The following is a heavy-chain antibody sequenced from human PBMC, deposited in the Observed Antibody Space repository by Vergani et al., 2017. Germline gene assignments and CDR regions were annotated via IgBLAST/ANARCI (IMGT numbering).Heavy chain of an antibody. D-gene: IGHD5-12*01. J-gene: IGHJ4*02. Sequence: EVQLLESGGGLVQPGGSLRLSCEASGFSFPGYAMSWVRQAPGKGLEWVSSVSGSSATPYYADSVKGRFIISRDNSKNTLHLQMNSLSADDTAVYYCTKGSRGYTGYFFDYWGQGTLATVSS. CDR2: VSGSSATP. CDR1: GFSFPGYA. CDR3: TKGSRGYTGYFFDY. V-gene: IGHV3-23*01.